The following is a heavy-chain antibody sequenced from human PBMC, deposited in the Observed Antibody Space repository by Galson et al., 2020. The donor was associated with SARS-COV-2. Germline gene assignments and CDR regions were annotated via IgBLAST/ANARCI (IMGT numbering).Heavy chain of an antibody. D-gene: IGHD1-26*01. CDR2: ISYDGNNK. J-gene: IGHJ6*02. V-gene: IGHV3-30-3*01. CDR3: ARGWGGDYYYGMDV. Sequence: GGSLRLSCAASGFTFSSYPMHWVRQAPGKGLEWVAVISYDGNNKYYTDSVTGRFTISRDNSKNTLYLQMNSLRAEDTAVFYCARGWGGDYYYGMDVWGQGTLVTVSS. CDR1: GFTFSSYP.